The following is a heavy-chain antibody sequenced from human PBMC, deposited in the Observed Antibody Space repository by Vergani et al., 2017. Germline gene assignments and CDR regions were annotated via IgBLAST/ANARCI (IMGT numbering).Heavy chain of an antibody. CDR2: INHSGST. CDR1: GGSFSGYY. Sequence: QVQLQQWGAGLLKPSETLPLTCAVYGGSFSGYYWSWIRQPPGKGLEWIGEINHSGSTNYNPSLKSRVTISVDTSKNQFSLKLSSVTAADTAVYYCARGKGGYCSXTSCRGYYYYYMDVWGKGTTVTVSS. CDR3: ARGKGGYCSXTSCRGYYYYYMDV. V-gene: IGHV4-34*01. J-gene: IGHJ6*03. D-gene: IGHD2-2*01.